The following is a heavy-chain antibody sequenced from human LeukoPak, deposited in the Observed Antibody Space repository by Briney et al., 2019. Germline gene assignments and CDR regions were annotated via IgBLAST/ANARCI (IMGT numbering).Heavy chain of an antibody. CDR2: ISSSGGST. J-gene: IGHJ4*02. CDR1: GFTFSSYA. D-gene: IGHD3-22*01. Sequence: GGSLRLSCAASGFTFSSYAMSWVRQAPGKGLEWVSAISSSGGSTYYADSVKGRFTISRDNSKNTLYLQMNSLRAEDTAVYYCAKGDLVYYYDSSGYYPPVDYWGQGTLVTVSS. V-gene: IGHV3-23*01. CDR3: AKGDLVYYYDSSGYYPPVDY.